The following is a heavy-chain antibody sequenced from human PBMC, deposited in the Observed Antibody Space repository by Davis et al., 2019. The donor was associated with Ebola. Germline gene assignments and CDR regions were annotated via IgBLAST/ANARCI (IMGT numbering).Heavy chain of an antibody. Sequence: MPSETLSLTCTVSGGSISSYYWSWIRQPPGKGLEWIGYIYYSGSTNYNPSLKSQVTISVDTSKNQFSLKLSSVTAADTAVYFCARSPITISGVLVPLYWFFDLWGRGTLVTVSS. D-gene: IGHD3-3*01. V-gene: IGHV4-59*08. CDR2: IYYSGST. J-gene: IGHJ2*01. CDR3: ARSPITISGVLVPLYWFFDL. CDR1: GGSISSYY.